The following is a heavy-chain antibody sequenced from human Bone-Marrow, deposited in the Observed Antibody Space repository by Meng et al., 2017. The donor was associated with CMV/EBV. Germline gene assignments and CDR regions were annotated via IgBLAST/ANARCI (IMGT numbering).Heavy chain of an antibody. CDR1: GFTFGNYA. CDR3: AKDGADSYWYFDL. D-gene: IGHD3-22*01. Sequence: SLKISCAASGFTFGNYAIRWVRQAPGKGLEWVSGISWNSGGVGYADSVKGRFTISRDNAKNSLYLQMNSLRAEDTALYYCAKDGADSYWYFDLWGRGTLVTVSS. V-gene: IGHV3-9*01. CDR2: ISWNSGGV. J-gene: IGHJ2*01.